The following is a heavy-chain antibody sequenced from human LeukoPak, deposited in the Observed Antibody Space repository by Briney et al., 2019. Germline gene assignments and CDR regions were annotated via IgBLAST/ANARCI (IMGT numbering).Heavy chain of an antibody. J-gene: IGHJ3*02. D-gene: IGHD3-3*01. CDR2: IYYSGST. CDR3: ARVASGYDVFDI. CDR1: GDSVSSGRYY. Sequence: SETLSLTCTVSGDSVSSGRYYWSWIRQPPGKGLEWIGYIYYSGSTNYNPSLKSRVTISVDTSKNQFSLKLSSVTAADTAVFYCARVASGYDVFDIWGQGTMVTVSS. V-gene: IGHV4-61*01.